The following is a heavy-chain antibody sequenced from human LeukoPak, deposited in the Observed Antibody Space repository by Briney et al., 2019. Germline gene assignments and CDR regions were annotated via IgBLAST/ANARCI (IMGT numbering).Heavy chain of an antibody. D-gene: IGHD3-22*01. CDR2: INPSGGST. Sequence: GASVKVSCKAPGYTFTSYYMHWVRQAPGQGLEWMGIINPSGGSTSYAQKFQGRVTMTRDTSTSTVYMELSSLRSEDTAVYYCARDRDYYDSSGGFDPWGQGTLVTVSS. V-gene: IGHV1-46*01. CDR3: ARDRDYYDSSGGFDP. CDR1: GYTFTSYY. J-gene: IGHJ5*02.